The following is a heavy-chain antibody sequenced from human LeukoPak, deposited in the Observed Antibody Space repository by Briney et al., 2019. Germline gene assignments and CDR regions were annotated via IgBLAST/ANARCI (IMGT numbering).Heavy chain of an antibody. CDR3: ARDHVRGYGGNSRFDY. Sequence: ASVKVSCKASGYTFTSYGISWVRQAPGQGLEWMGWINPNSGGTNYAQKLQGRVTMTTDTSTSTAYMELRSLRSDDTAVYYCARDHVRGYGGNSRFDYWGQGTLVTVSS. D-gene: IGHD4-23*01. J-gene: IGHJ4*02. CDR1: GYTFTSYG. V-gene: IGHV1-18*01. CDR2: INPNSGGT.